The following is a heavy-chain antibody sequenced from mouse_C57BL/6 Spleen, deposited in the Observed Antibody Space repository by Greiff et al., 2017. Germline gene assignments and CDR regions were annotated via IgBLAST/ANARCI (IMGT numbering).Heavy chain of an antibody. D-gene: IGHD1-1*01. V-gene: IGHV1-18*01. CDR3: ARGDGSSSAWFAY. CDR2: INPNNGGT. J-gene: IGHJ3*01. CDR1: GYTFTDYN. Sequence: EVQLQQSGPELVKPGASVKIPCKASGYTFTDYNMDWVKQSHGKSLEWIGDINPNNGGTIYNQKFKGKATLTVDKSSSTAYMELRSLTSEDTAVYNCARGDGSSSAWFAYCGQGTLVTVSA.